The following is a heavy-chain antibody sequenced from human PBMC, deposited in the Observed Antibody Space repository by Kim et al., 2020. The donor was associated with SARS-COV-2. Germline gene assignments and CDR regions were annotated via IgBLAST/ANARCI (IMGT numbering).Heavy chain of an antibody. J-gene: IGHJ4*02. Sequence: SETLSLTCAVSGGSISSSNWWSWVRQPPGKGLEWIGEIYHSGSTNYNPSLKSRVTISVDKSKNQFSLKLCSVTAADTAVYYCARVPLGSGRPGDDYWGQGTLVTVSS. CDR3: ARVPLGSGRPGDDY. CDR2: IYHSGST. V-gene: IGHV4-4*02. D-gene: IGHD6-19*01. CDR1: GGSISSSNW.